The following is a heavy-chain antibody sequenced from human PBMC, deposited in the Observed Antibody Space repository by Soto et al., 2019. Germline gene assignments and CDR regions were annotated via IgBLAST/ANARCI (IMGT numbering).Heavy chain of an antibody. J-gene: IGHJ4*02. Sequence: ASVKVSCKASGGTFSSYAISWVRQAPGQGLEWMGGIIPIFGTANYAQKFQGRVTITADESTSTAYMELSSLRSEDTAVYYCATGIAAAGTSYLDYWGQGTLVTVSS. CDR1: GGTFSSYA. D-gene: IGHD6-13*01. CDR2: IIPIFGTA. CDR3: ATGIAAAGTSYLDY. V-gene: IGHV1-69*13.